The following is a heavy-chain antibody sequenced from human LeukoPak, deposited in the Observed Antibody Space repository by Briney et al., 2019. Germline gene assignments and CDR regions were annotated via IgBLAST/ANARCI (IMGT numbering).Heavy chain of an antibody. CDR1: GFTFSSYA. J-gene: IGHJ4*02. V-gene: IGHV3-23*01. CDR2: IGGSGGST. D-gene: IGHD3-22*01. CDR3: AKGSYYDNSGYYYFDY. Sequence: PGGSLRLSCAASGFTFSSYAMSWVRQAPGKGLEWVSGIGGSGGSTYYADSVKGRFTISRDNSKNTLFLQMNSLRAEDTALYYCAKGSYYDNSGYYYFDYWGQGTLVTVSS.